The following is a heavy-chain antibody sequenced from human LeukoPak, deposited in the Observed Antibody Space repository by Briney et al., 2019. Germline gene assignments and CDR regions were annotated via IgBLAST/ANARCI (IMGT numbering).Heavy chain of an antibody. D-gene: IGHD3-22*01. Sequence: ASVKVSCKASGYTFTSYYLHWVRQAPGQGLEWMGIINPSGGSTSYAQKFQDRVTMTRDTPTSTVYMELSSLRSEDTAVYYCARTEDGKSSGYPDPLFDYWGQGTLVTVSS. CDR3: ARTEDGKSSGYPDPLFDY. CDR2: INPSGGST. V-gene: IGHV1-46*01. J-gene: IGHJ4*02. CDR1: GYTFTSYY.